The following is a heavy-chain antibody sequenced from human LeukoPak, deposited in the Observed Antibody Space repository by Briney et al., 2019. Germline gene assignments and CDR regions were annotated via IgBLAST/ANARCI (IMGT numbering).Heavy chain of an antibody. CDR3: AGVLYCGGDCSGDY. J-gene: IGHJ4*02. Sequence: ASVKVSCKASGYTFTSYDINWVRQATGQGLEWMGWMNPNSGNTGYAQKFRGRVTMTRNTSISAAYMELSSLRSEDTAVYYCAGVLYCGGDCSGDYWGQGTLVTVSS. D-gene: IGHD2-21*02. CDR1: GYTFTSYD. CDR2: MNPNSGNT. V-gene: IGHV1-8*01.